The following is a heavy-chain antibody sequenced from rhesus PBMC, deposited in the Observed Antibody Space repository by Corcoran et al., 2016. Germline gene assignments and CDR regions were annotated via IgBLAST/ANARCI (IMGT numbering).Heavy chain of an antibody. CDR1: GGSISSNW. D-gene: IGHD2-8*01. CDR2: ISGSGGST. V-gene: IGHV4-57*02. CDR3: ARMLGYCSGGVCYGFEY. Sequence: QLQLQESGPGLVKPSETLSLTCAVSGGSISSNWWSWIRQPPGKGLEWIGRISGSGGSTSYKPTLKSRVTISKDTSKNQFSLKLSSVTAADTAVYYCARMLGYCSGGVCYGFEYWGQGVLVTVSS. J-gene: IGHJ4*01.